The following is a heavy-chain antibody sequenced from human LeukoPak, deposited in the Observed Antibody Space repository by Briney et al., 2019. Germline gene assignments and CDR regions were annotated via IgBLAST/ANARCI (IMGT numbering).Heavy chain of an antibody. CDR3: ATLDGSGLTYDAFDI. CDR2: ISGSGGST. Sequence: PGGSLRLSCAASGFTFSSYAMSWVRHATGKRLECVSAISGSGGSTYYADSVKGRFTISRDNSKNTLYLQMNSLRAEDTAVYYCATLDGSGLTYDAFDIWGQGTMVTVSS. CDR1: GFTFSSYA. V-gene: IGHV3-23*01. J-gene: IGHJ3*02. D-gene: IGHD3-10*01.